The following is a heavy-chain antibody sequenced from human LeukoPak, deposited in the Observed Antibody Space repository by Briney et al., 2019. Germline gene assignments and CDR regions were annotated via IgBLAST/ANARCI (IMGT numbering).Heavy chain of an antibody. D-gene: IGHD6-19*01. CDR2: INHSGST. CDR3: ARAGKQWLPFDY. CDR1: GGSFSGYY. V-gene: IGHV4-34*01. Sequence: SETLSLTCAVYGGSFSGYYWSWIRQPPGKGLEWIGEINHSGSTNYNPSLKSRVTISVDTSKNQFSLKLSSVTAADTAVYYCARAGKQWLPFDYWDQGTLVTVSS. J-gene: IGHJ4*02.